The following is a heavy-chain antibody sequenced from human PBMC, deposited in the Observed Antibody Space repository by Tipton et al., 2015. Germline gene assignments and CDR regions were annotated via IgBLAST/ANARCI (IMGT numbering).Heavy chain of an antibody. Sequence: TLSLTCNVSGDSIMSYYWSWIRQPPGKGLEWIGYIYYSGSTNYNPSLKSRVTISVDTSKNQFSLKLSSVTAADTAVYYCARAMSRRHSSGYYYYGMDVWGQGTTITVSS. V-gene: IGHV4-59*01. CDR3: ARAMSRRHSSGYYYYGMDV. D-gene: IGHD3-22*01. CDR1: GDSIMSYY. J-gene: IGHJ6*02. CDR2: IYYSGST.